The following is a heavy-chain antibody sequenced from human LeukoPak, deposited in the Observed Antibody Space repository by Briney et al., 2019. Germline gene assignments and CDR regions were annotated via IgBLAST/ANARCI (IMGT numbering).Heavy chain of an antibody. CDR2: IQYDGSNQ. V-gene: IGHV3-30*02. J-gene: IGHJ4*02. CDR1: GFIFSSYS. D-gene: IGHD3-10*01. Sequence: PGGSLRLSCAASGFIFSSYSMSWVRQAPDKGLEWVAFIQYDGSNQYYADSVKGRFTISRDNSKNTLFLQMNSLRTEDTAVYYCARARITMVRGLDIINYYLDYWGQGTLVTVSS. CDR3: ARARITMVRGLDIINYYLDY.